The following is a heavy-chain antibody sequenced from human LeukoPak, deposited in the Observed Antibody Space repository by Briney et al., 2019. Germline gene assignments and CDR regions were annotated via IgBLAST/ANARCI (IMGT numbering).Heavy chain of an antibody. CDR3: ARRDYYGSGIN. Sequence: AESLKIFCKGPGYSFTDYWIGCVRQMPGKGLEWMGIIYPDDSDTRYSPSFQGQVTISADKSISTAYLQWSSLKASDTAMYYCARRDYYGSGINWGQGTLVTVSP. V-gene: IGHV5-51*01. D-gene: IGHD3-10*01. CDR2: IYPDDSDT. J-gene: IGHJ4*02. CDR1: GYSFTDYW.